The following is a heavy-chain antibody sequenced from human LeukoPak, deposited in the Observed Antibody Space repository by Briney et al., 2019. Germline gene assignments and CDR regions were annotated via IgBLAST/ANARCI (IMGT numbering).Heavy chain of an antibody. CDR2: INPNSGGT. D-gene: IGHD3-22*01. Sequence: RASVKVSCKASGYTFTGYYMHWVRQAPGQGLEWMGWINPNSGGTNYAQKFQGRVTMTRDTSINTAYMELSSLRSDDMGIYYCARAYKRDSTGPLGYWGQGTLVTVSS. CDR3: ARAYKRDSTGPLGY. J-gene: IGHJ4*02. V-gene: IGHV1-2*02. CDR1: GYTFTGYY.